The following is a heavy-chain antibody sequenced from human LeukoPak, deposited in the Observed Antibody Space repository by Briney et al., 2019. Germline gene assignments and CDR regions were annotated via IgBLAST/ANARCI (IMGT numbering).Heavy chain of an antibody. CDR1: GYTFTIYA. CDR3: ARDQVVVPAALNYYYYGMDV. V-gene: IGHV7-4-1*02. Sequence: ASVKVSCKASGYTFTIYAMNWVRQAPGQGLEWMGWINTNTGNPTYAQGFTGRFVFSLDTSVSTAYLQISSLKAEDTAVYYCARDQVVVPAALNYYYYGMDVWGQGTTVTVSS. J-gene: IGHJ6*02. CDR2: INTNTGNP. D-gene: IGHD2-2*01.